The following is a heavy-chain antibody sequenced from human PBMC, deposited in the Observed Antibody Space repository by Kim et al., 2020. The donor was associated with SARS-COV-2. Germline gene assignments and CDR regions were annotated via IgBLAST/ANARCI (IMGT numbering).Heavy chain of an antibody. V-gene: IGHV3-48*02. D-gene: IGHD1-26*01. CDR2: SSSSTI. J-gene: IGHJ4*02. CDR3: TRGGADY. Sequence: SSSSTIYYADSVKGRFTISRDNAKNSLYLQMNILRDEDTAVYYCTRGGADYWGQGTLVTVSS.